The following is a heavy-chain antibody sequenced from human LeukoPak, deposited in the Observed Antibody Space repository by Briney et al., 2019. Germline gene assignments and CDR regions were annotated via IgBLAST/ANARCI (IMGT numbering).Heavy chain of an antibody. Sequence: SQTLSLTCIVSGGSISSGSYYWSWIRHPAGKGLEWIGRIYTGGSTNYNPSLKSRATISVDTPKNQSSLKLSSVTAADTGVYYCARTSYCSSTSCPRGYAFDIWGQGTMVTVSS. CDR1: GGSISSGSYY. J-gene: IGHJ3*02. CDR3: ARTSYCSSTSCPRGYAFDI. CDR2: IYTGGST. D-gene: IGHD2-2*01. V-gene: IGHV4-61*02.